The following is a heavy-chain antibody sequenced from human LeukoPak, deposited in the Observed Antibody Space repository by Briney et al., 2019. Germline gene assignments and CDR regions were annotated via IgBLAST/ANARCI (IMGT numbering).Heavy chain of an antibody. CDR2: IGGSSDST. D-gene: IGHD2-15*01. J-gene: IGHJ1*01. V-gene: IGHV3-23*01. Sequence: GGSLRLSCTASAFTFSSYAMSWVRRAPGKGLQWVSGIGGSSDSTYYADSVKGRFTISRDNSKNTLYLQMNSLRAEDTAVYYCASGFCSGGSCYSVYFQHWGQGTLVTVSS. CDR3: ASGFCSGGSCYSVYFQH. CDR1: AFTFSSYA.